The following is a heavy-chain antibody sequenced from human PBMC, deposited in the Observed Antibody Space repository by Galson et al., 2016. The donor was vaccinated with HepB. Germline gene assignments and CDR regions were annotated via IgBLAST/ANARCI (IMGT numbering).Heavy chain of an antibody. CDR1: GYSFTGYY. D-gene: IGHD2-15*01. CDR3: ARGSCSGGSCYAPAGYYYYYGLDV. J-gene: IGHJ6*02. CDR2: INPNSGGT. Sequence: SVKVSCKASGYSFTGYYMHRVRQAPGQGLEWMGWINPNSGGTNYAQKFQGWVTMTRDTSISTAYMELSRLRSGDSAVYYCARGSCSGGSCYAPAGYYYYYGLDVWGQGTTVTVSS. V-gene: IGHV1-2*04.